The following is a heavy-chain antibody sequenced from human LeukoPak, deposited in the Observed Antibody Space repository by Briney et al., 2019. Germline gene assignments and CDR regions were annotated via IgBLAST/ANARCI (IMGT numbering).Heavy chain of an antibody. CDR2: ISYDGSNK. V-gene: IGHV3-30-3*01. Sequence: PGASLRLSCAASGFTFSSYAMHWVRQAPGKGLEWVAVISYDGSNKYYADSVKGRFTISRDNSKNTLYLQMNSLRAEDTAVYYCARDLAVLYDSSGYSFDPWGQGTLVTVSS. CDR3: ARDLAVLYDSSGYSFDP. CDR1: GFTFSSYA. D-gene: IGHD3-22*01. J-gene: IGHJ5*02.